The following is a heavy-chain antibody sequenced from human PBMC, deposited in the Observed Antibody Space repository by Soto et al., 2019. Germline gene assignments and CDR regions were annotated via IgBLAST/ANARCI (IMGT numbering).Heavy chain of an antibody. CDR1: GGSISSGGYY. Sequence: QVQLQESGPGLVKPSQTLSLTCTVSGGSISSGGYYWSWIRQHPGKGLEWIGYIYYSGSTYYNPSLKSRVTISVDTSKNQFSLKLSSVTAADTAVYYCARVLRDGYNLLGRFDAFDIWGQGTMVSVSS. J-gene: IGHJ3*02. CDR3: ARVLRDGYNLLGRFDAFDI. V-gene: IGHV4-31*03. D-gene: IGHD5-12*01. CDR2: IYYSGST.